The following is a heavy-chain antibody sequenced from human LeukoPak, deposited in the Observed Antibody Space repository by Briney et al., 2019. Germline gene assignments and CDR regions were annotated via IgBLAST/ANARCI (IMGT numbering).Heavy chain of an antibody. J-gene: IGHJ4*02. D-gene: IGHD3-10*01. CDR1: GGSISSYY. Sequence: SETLSLTCTVSGGSISSYYWSWIRQPAGKGLEWIGRIYTSGSTNYNPSLKSRVTISVDTSKNQFSLKLSSVTAADTAVYYCARESYKTGSSRLDYWGQGTLVTVSS. CDR3: ARESYKTGSSRLDY. V-gene: IGHV4-4*07. CDR2: IYTSGST.